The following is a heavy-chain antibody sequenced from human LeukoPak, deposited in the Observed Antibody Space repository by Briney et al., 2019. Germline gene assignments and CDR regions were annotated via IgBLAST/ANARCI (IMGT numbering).Heavy chain of an antibody. CDR3: ATNPPGRTYLQD. D-gene: IGHD1-1*01. Sequence: GGSLRLSCAASGFTFDDYGMTWVRQVPGKGLEWIAEINWIGDTTRFGDSVKGRFTISRDNAKNSLDLQINSLRVEDTAFYYCATNPPGRTYLQDWGQGTLVTVSS. CDR2: INWIGDTT. J-gene: IGHJ1*01. CDR1: GFTFDDYG. V-gene: IGHV3-20*04.